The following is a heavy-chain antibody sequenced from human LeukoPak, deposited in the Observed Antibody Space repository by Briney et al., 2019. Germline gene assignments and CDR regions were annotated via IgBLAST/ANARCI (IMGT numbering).Heavy chain of an antibody. V-gene: IGHV3-74*01. D-gene: IGHD2-2*01. Sequence: PGGSLRLSCAASGFTFSSYWMHWVRQAPGKGLVWVSRINSDGSSTSYADSVKGRFTISRDNAKNTLYLQMNSLRADDTALYYCAKALGYCSSTSCRVYYYYMEVWGKGTTVTVSS. CDR2: INSDGSST. J-gene: IGHJ6*03. CDR3: AKALGYCSSTSCRVYYYYMEV. CDR1: GFTFSSYW.